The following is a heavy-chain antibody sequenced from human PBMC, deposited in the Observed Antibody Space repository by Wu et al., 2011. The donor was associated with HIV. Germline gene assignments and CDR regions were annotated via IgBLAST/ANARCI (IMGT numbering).Heavy chain of an antibody. CDR2: IIPIFGTA. CDR1: GGTFNSYG. D-gene: IGHD2-21*01. CDR3: ARDLGGDEDY. Sequence: QVQLVQSGAEVKKPGSSVKVSCKASGGTFNSYGITWVRQAPGQGLEWMGGIIPIFGTANYAQTFQDRVTITADESTSTAYMELSSLRSEDTAIYYCARDLGGDEDYWGQGTLVTVSS. J-gene: IGHJ4*02. V-gene: IGHV1-69*01.